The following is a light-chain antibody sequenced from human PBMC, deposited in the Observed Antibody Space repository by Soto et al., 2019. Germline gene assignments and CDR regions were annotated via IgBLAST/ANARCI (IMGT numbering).Light chain of an antibody. J-gene: IGLJ2*01. Sequence: SYELTQPVSVPVALGQTARITCEGNNIGTKNVHWYQQKPGQAPVLVIYRGTHRPPGIPERISGSNSGNTATLTISRAQVGDEADYYCQVSDSSSPFGGGTKLTVL. CDR1: NIGTKN. V-gene: IGLV3-9*01. CDR3: QVSDSSSP. CDR2: RGT.